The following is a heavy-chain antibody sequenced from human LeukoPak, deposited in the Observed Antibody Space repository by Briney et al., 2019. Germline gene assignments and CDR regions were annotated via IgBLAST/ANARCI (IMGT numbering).Heavy chain of an antibody. V-gene: IGHV3-23*01. CDR1: GFTFSSYA. CDR3: ARDVVPAAMAYYFDY. Sequence: GGSLRLSCAASGFTFSSYAMSWVRQAPGKGLEWVSAISGSGGSTYYADSVKGRFTISRDNSKNTLYLQMNSLRAEDTAVYYCARDVVPAAMAYYFDYWGQGTLVTVSS. CDR2: ISGSGGST. J-gene: IGHJ4*02. D-gene: IGHD2-2*01.